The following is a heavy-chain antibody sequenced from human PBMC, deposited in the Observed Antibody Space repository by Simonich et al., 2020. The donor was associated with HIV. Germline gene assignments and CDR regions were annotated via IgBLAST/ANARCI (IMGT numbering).Heavy chain of an antibody. CDR1: GGSFSGYY. V-gene: IGHV4-34*02. CDR2: INHSGNT. Sequence: QVQLQQWVAGLLKPSETLSLTCAVYGGSFSGYYWSWVRQPPGKGLEWIGEINHSGNTNYNPSLKSRVTISVDASKNQFSLKLSSVTAADTAVYYCATTINYEDAFDIWGQGTMVTVSS. J-gene: IGHJ3*02. CDR3: ATTINYEDAFDI. D-gene: IGHD4-4*01.